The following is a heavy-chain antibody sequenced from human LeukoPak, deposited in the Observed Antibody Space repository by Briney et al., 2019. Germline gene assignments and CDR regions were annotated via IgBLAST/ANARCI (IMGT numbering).Heavy chain of an antibody. J-gene: IGHJ5*02. CDR1: GGSVSSYY. CDR3: ARHLHSDGSGSYLNWLDP. V-gene: IGHV4-4*09. D-gene: IGHD3-10*01. CDR2: IYTRGKT. Sequence: SETLSLTCTVSGGSVSSYYWSWIRQPPRKGLEWIGYIYTRGKTNSNPSLKGRVTISGDTSKNQFSLKLSSVTAADTAVYYCARHLHSDGSGSYLNWLDPWGQGILVTVSS.